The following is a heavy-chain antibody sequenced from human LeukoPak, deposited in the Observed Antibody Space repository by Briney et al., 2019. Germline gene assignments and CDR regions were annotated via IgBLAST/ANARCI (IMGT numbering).Heavy chain of an antibody. CDR3: ARHQALYASDSPLDY. CDR2: IYPGDSDT. V-gene: IGHV5-51*01. Sequence: GESLQISCKGSGYSFTTYWIAWVRPMPGKGLEWMGIIYPGDSDTRYNPSFQGQVTISADKSINTAYLQWNSLKASDSAIYYCARHQALYASDSPLDYWGQGTLATVSS. D-gene: IGHD2/OR15-2a*01. J-gene: IGHJ4*02. CDR1: GYSFTTYW.